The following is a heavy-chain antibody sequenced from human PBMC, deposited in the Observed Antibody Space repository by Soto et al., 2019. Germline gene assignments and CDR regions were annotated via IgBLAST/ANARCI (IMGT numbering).Heavy chain of an antibody. CDR2: IIPIFGTA. CDR1: GGTFSGYA. D-gene: IGHD3-22*01. V-gene: IGHV1-69*13. CDR3: ARASYDSSGYPGTNFDY. Sequence: SVKVSCKASGGTFSGYAISWVRQAPGQGLEWMGGIIPIFGTANYAQKFQGRVTITADESTSTAYMELSSLRSEDTAVYYCARASYDSSGYPGTNFDYWGQGTLVTVSS. J-gene: IGHJ4*02.